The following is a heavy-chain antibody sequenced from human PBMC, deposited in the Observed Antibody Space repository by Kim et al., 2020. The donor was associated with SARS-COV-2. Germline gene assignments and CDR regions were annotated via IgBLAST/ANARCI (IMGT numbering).Heavy chain of an antibody. CDR2: ISGDASST. V-gene: IGHV3-74*01. D-gene: IGHD1-1*01. J-gene: IGHJ6*02. CDR3: ARGMFRNGLDV. Sequence: GGSLRLSCVASGFTFRSYWINWVRQAPGKGVVWVSRISGDASSTNYADSVKGRFTMSRDNAANTVYLQMNSLRGEDTAVYYCARGMFRNGLDVWGQGTTVSVSS. CDR1: GFTFRSYW.